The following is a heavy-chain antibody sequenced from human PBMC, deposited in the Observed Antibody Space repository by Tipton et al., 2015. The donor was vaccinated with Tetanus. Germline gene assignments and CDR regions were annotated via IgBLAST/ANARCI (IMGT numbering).Heavy chain of an antibody. CDR2: SWYDGTDK. J-gene: IGHJ4*02. CDR3: AREADCSGGSCFPGAFDN. D-gene: IGHD2-15*01. Sequence: SLRLSCAASGFIFSSYGIHWVRQAPGKGLEWVAVSWYDGTDKYYADSVKGRFTISRDNSKNTLYLQMNSLRAGDTAVYYCAREADCSGGSCFPGAFDNWGQGTQVTVPS. CDR1: GFIFSSYG. V-gene: IGHV3-33*01.